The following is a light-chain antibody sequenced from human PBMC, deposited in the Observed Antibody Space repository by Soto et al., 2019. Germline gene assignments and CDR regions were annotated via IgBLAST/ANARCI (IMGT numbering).Light chain of an antibody. CDR2: DVS. Sequence: EIVLTQSPGTLSLSPGERATLSCRSSQSVSSNYLAWYQQKPDQAPRLVIYDVSGRATGIPDRFSGSGSGTAFTLTISSLEPEDSAVYYCQQYGSSPTFGQGTKVEIK. CDR3: QQYGSSPT. J-gene: IGKJ1*01. CDR1: QSVSSNY. V-gene: IGKV3-20*01.